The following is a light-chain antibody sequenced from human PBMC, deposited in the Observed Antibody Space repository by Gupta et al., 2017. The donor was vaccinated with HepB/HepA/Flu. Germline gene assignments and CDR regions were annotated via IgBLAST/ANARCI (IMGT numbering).Light chain of an antibody. CDR1: NFNIGSNL. CDR2: RDN. CDR3: ISWDDSRSGLV. Sequence: QSVLTQPPSASETPGQRVSISCSGSNFNIGSNLVYWYQQLPGTAPRLLIYRDNQRPSGVPDRFSGSKSGTSASLAISGLRAEDEADYYCISWDDSRSGLVFGGGTKLTVL. V-gene: IGLV1-47*01. J-gene: IGLJ3*02.